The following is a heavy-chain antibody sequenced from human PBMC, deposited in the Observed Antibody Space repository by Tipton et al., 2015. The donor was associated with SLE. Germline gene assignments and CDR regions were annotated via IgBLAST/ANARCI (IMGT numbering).Heavy chain of an antibody. J-gene: IGHJ4*02. CDR3: ARQHSDEVWGSYRCNAF. Sequence: TLSLTCAVYGGSLSGDSWSWVRQPPGKGLEWIGEINRSGRTNYNPSLKSLVAISVHTSKNHLYLGLSSVTAADTAVYYYARQHSDEVWGSYRCNAFCGQGTLVIVSS. CDR1: GGSLSGDS. CDR2: INRSGRT. D-gene: IGHD3-16*02. V-gene: IGHV4-34*01.